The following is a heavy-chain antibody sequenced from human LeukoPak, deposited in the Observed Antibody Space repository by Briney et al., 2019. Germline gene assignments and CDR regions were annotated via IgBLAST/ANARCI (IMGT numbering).Heavy chain of an antibody. D-gene: IGHD3-16*02. CDR3: GRGRRIMITFGGFIVIRSAGGFDY. V-gene: IGHV4-34*01. CDR2: INHSGST. Sequence: SETLSLTCAVYGGSFSGYYWSWIRQPPGKGLEWIGEINHSGSTNYNPSLKSRVTISVDTSKNQFSLKLSSVTAAAPAVYYCGRGRRIMITFGGFIVIRSAGGFDYWGQGTLVTVSS. CDR1: GGSFSGYY. J-gene: IGHJ4*02.